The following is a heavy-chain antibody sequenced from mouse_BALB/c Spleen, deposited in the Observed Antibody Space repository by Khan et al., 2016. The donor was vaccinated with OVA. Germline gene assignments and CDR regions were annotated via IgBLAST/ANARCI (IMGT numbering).Heavy chain of an antibody. CDR1: GYTFTSYW. V-gene: IGHV1-87*01. Sequence: QVRLQQSGAELARPGASVKLSCKSSGYTFTSYWMPWVKQRPGQGLEWIGAIYPGDGDTRYTQKFKGKATLTADKSYSTAYMQLSSLASEDSAVYYCASYRYDYFDYWGQGTTLTVS. CDR3: ASYRYDYFDY. J-gene: IGHJ2*01. D-gene: IGHD2-14*01. CDR2: IYPGDGDT.